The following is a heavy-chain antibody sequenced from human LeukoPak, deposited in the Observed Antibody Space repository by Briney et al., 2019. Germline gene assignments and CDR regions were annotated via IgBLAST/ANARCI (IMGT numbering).Heavy chain of an antibody. Sequence: SETLSLTCTVSGGSVSSSTYYWGWIRQPPGKGLEWIGSIYYSGSTYYNSPLKSRVTISVDTSKNQFSLKLSSVTAADTAVYYCAREGLVSGQPAIGYWGQGTLVTVSS. D-gene: IGHD2-2*01. J-gene: IGHJ4*02. CDR1: GGSVSSSTYY. CDR3: AREGLVSGQPAIGY. CDR2: IYYSGST. V-gene: IGHV4-39*07.